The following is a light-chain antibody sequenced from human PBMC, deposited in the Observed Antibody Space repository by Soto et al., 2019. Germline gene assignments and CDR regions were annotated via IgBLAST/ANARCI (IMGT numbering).Light chain of an antibody. J-gene: IGLJ1*01. CDR2: DVS. Sequence: QSVLTQPASVSGSPGQSITISCTGTSSDVGGYNYVSWYQHHPGKAPKLMIYDVSNRPSGVSNRFSGSKSGNTASLTISGLQAEDEADYYCRSYTSSSTLEVFGTGTKLTVL. CDR1: SSDVGGYNY. CDR3: RSYTSSSTLEV. V-gene: IGLV2-14*03.